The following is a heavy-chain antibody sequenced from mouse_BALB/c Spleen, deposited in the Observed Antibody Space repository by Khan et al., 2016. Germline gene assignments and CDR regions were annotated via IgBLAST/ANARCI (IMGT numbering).Heavy chain of an antibody. CDR2: INTYTGEP. Sequence: QIQLVQSGPELKKPGETVKISCKASEYTFTNSGMNWVKQAPGKGFKWVGWINTYTGEPTYADDFKGRFAFSLETSASTAYLQINNLKNEDMTTYFCARGAMVTTGWYFDVWGAGTTVTVSS. V-gene: IGHV9-1*02. CDR3: ARGAMVTTGWYFDV. CDR1: EYTFTNSG. D-gene: IGHD2-2*01. J-gene: IGHJ1*01.